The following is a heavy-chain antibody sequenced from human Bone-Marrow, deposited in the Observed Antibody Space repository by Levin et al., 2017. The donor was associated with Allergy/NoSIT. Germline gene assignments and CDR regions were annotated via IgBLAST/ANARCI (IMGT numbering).Heavy chain of an antibody. J-gene: IGHJ4*02. Sequence: GGSLRLSCAASGFTFGRYAMHWVRQAPGMGLEWVAVIWHDGSNKYYADSVKGRFTISRDNSKNTLSLEMNSLRAGDTAVYYCARGEVSYDFWSGYMYYLDYWGQGTLVTVSS. CDR1: GFTFGRYA. CDR3: ARGEVSYDFWSGYMYYLDY. D-gene: IGHD3-3*01. V-gene: IGHV3-33*01. CDR2: IWHDGSNK.